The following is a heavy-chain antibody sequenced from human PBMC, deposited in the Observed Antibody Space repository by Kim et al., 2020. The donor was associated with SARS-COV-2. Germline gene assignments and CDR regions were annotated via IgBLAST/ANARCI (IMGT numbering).Heavy chain of an antibody. Sequence: ASVKVSCKVSGYTLTELSMHWVRQAPGKGLEWMGGFDPEDGETIYAQKFQGRVTMTEDTSTDTAYMELSSLRSEDTAVYYCATNAMTSYGMDVWGQGTTVTVSS. CDR2: FDPEDGET. V-gene: IGHV1-24*01. CDR3: ATNAMTSYGMDV. J-gene: IGHJ6*02. CDR1: GYTLTELS. D-gene: IGHD2-2*01.